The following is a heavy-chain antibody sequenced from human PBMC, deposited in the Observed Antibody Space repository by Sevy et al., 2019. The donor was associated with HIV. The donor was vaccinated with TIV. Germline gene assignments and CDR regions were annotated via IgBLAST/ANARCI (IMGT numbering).Heavy chain of an antibody. J-gene: IGHJ4*02. CDR2: IKHDESEK. CDR1: GFTFSTYW. CDR3: ARGNSGSFDY. V-gene: IGHV3-7*04. Sequence: GGSLRLSCAASGFTFSTYWMHWVRQAPGKGLEWVANIKHDESEKYYVASVKGRFTISRDNAKNSLYLQMNSLRPGDTAVYYCARGNSGSFDYWGQGTLVTVSS. D-gene: IGHD3-22*01.